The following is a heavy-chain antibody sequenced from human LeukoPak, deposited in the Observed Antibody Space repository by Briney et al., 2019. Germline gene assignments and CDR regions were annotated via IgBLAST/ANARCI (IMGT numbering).Heavy chain of an antibody. CDR1: GGSISSYY. J-gene: IGHJ6*02. CDR2: IYYSGST. V-gene: IGHV4-59*01. D-gene: IGHD6-13*01. CDR3: AGCIAGTYYYYYGMDV. Sequence: PSETLPLTCTVSGGSISSYYWSWIRQPPGKGLEWIGYIYYSGSTNYNPSLKSRVTISVDTSKNQFSLKLSSVTAADTAVYYCAGCIAGTYYYYYGMDVWGQGTTVTVSS.